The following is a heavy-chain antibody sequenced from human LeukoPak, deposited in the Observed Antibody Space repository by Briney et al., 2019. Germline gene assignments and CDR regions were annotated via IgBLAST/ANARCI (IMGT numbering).Heavy chain of an antibody. D-gene: IGHD6-19*01. CDR2: INSDGSST. Sequence: GGSLRLSCAASGFTFSSYWMHWVRQAPGKGLVWVSRINSDGSSTSYADSVKGRFTVSRDNAKNTLYLQMNSLRAEDTAVYYCARARHSSGWYARYYYMDVWGKGTTVTISS. J-gene: IGHJ6*03. V-gene: IGHV3-74*01. CDR3: ARARHSSGWYARYYYMDV. CDR1: GFTFSSYW.